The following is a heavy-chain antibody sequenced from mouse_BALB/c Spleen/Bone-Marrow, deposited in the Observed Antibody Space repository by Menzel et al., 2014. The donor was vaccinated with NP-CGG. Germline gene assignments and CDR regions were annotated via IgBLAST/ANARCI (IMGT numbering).Heavy chain of an antibody. Sequence: QVQLQQSGAELAKPGASVKMSCKAPGYTFTSYWMHWVKQRPGQGLEWIGYISPSTGYTEYNQKFKDKATLTADKSSSTAYMQLSSLTSEDSAVYYCARSPHYYDLDYWGQGTTLTVSS. CDR1: GYTFTSYW. CDR2: ISPSTGYT. V-gene: IGHV1-7*01. CDR3: ARSPHYYDLDY. J-gene: IGHJ2*01. D-gene: IGHD1-2*01.